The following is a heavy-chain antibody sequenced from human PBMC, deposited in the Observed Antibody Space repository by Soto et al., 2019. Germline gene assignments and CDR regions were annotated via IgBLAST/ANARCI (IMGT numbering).Heavy chain of an antibody. CDR2: ISEDGSQK. V-gene: IGHV3-30*18. J-gene: IGHJ4*02. CDR1: GFNFKNYA. D-gene: IGHD4-17*01. CDR3: AKSAHPATVTLSYSDY. Sequence: GGSLRLSCAASGFNFKNYAMHWVRQAPGKGLEWVTLISEDGSQKSFADSVKGRFTVSRDNSKNTVFLQMNSLKPEDTAVYYCAKSAHPATVTLSYSDYWGQGALVTVSS.